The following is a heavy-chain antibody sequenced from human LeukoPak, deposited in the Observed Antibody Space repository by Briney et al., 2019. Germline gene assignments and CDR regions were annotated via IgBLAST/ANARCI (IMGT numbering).Heavy chain of an antibody. Sequence: GGSLGLSCAASGFTVSTNYMSWVRQAPGKGLEWVSLIYSGGSRHYADSVKDRFTMSRDPSKNILYLQMNSLRAEDTAVYFCASGPYTVSSYAYWGQGTLVTVSS. J-gene: IGHJ4*02. CDR2: IYSGGSR. V-gene: IGHV3-66*01. CDR1: GFTVSTNY. CDR3: ASGPYTVSSYAY. D-gene: IGHD1-26*01.